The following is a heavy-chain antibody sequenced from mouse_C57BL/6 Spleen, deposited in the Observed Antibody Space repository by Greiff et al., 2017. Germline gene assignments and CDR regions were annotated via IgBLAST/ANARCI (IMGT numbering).Heavy chain of an antibody. CDR1: GFTFSDYG. Sequence: EVQRVESGGGLVKPGGSLKLSCAASGFTFSDYGMHWVRQAPEKGLEWVAYISSGSSTIYYADTVKGRFTISRDNAKNTLFLQMTSLRSEDTAMFYCARDWNYAMDYWGQGTSVTVSS. CDR2: ISSGSSTI. CDR3: ARDWNYAMDY. J-gene: IGHJ4*01. V-gene: IGHV5-17*01. D-gene: IGHD4-1*01.